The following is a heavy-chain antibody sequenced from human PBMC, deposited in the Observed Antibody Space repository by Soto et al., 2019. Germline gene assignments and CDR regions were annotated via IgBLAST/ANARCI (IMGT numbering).Heavy chain of an antibody. CDR3: ARDGDGYNN. J-gene: IGHJ4*02. CDR2: IYSSGGT. D-gene: IGHD5-12*01. V-gene: IGHV4-61*01. CDR1: GGSVTSGSYY. Sequence: QVQLQESGPGLVNPSETLSLTCSVSGGSVTSGSYYWSWIRQPPGKGLEWIGYIYSSGGTRYNPSLKSRVTISVDTSKNQFSLKLTSVTAADTAVYYCARDGDGYNNWGQGTLVTVSS.